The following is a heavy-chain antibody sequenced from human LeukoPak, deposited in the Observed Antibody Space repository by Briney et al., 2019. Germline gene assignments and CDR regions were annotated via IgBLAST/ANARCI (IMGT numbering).Heavy chain of an antibody. V-gene: IGHV1-69*04. CDR3: ARDLDGAAAGPTDIGRYYYYGMDV. J-gene: IGHJ6*02. Sequence: SVKVSCKASGGTFSSYAISWVRQAPGQGLEWMGRIIPILGIANYAQKFQGRVTITADKSTSTAYMELSSLRSEDTAVYYCARDLDGAAAGPTDIGRYYYYGMDVWGQGTTVTVSS. CDR1: GGTFSSYA. D-gene: IGHD6-13*01. CDR2: IIPILGIA.